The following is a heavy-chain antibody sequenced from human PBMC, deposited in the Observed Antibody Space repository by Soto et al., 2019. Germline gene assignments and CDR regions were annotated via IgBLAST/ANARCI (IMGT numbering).Heavy chain of an antibody. Sequence: QVKLVQSGAEVKKPGASIKVSCKASGYSFATSGMTWVRQAPGQGLEWVGWISAYNGNSNYDQNLQDRVTMPTDTSTTTAYLELRNLRSDDSAVYYCASAGQYYDASGYANWGQGPLVTVSS. V-gene: IGHV1-18*01. CDR2: ISAYNGNS. J-gene: IGHJ4*02. D-gene: IGHD3-22*01. CDR1: GYSFATSG. CDR3: ASAGQYYDASGYAN.